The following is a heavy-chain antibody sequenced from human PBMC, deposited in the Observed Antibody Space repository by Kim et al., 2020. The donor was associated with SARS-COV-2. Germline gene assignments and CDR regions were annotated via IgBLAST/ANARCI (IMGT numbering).Heavy chain of an antibody. CDR1: GGSISSYY. D-gene: IGHD3-3*01. CDR2: IYYSGST. J-gene: IGHJ5*02. CDR3: ARHLRNMGEGLIFGVVIIPAAFDP. Sequence: SETLSLTCTVSGGSISSYYWSWIRQPPGKGLEWIGYIYYSGSTNYNPSLKSRVTISVDTSKNQFSLKLSSVTAADTAVYYCARHLRNMGEGLIFGVVIIPAAFDPWGQGTLAT. V-gene: IGHV4-59*08.